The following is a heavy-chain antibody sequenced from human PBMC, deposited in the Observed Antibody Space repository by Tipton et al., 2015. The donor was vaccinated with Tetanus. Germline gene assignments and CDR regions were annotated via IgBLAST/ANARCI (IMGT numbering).Heavy chain of an antibody. D-gene: IGHD3-3*01. CDR1: GFTFSNYA. Sequence: SLRLSCVASGFTFSNYAMSWVRQAPGKGLEWVSGISTSGTSKYYAASVKGRFTFSRDNSNNMLYLQMNNLRAEDTAIYYCARANYDFPKKGPFDSWGQGTLVIVSS. J-gene: IGHJ4*02. CDR2: ISTSGTSK. CDR3: ARANYDFPKKGPFDS. V-gene: IGHV3-23*01.